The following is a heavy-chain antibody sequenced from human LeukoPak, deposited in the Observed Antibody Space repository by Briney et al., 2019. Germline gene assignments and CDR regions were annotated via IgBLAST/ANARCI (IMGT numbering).Heavy chain of an antibody. CDR2: IRGGGDT. Sequence: GESLTLSCAAVGFTFSTYAMSWVRQSPARGLEWVSSIRGGGDTFYADSVKGRFTLSRDDSRNTVFLQLNNLRVEDTAIYYCAKASSLSNADAVWWGQGTVVTVSS. CDR3: AKASSLSNADAVW. V-gene: IGHV3-23*01. CDR1: GFTFSTYA. D-gene: IGHD1-1*01. J-gene: IGHJ4*02.